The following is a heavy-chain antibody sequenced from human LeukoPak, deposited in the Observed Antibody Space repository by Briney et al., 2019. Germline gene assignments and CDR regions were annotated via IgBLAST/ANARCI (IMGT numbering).Heavy chain of an antibody. J-gene: IGHJ5*02. CDR3: ARDLAAAGP. Sequence: ASVKVSCKASGYTFTSYGISWGRQAPGQGLEWMGWISAYNGNTNYAQKLQGRVTMTTDTSTSTDYMELRSLRSDDTAVYYCARDLAAAGPWGQGTLVTVSS. CDR2: ISAYNGNT. CDR1: GYTFTSYG. V-gene: IGHV1-18*01. D-gene: IGHD6-13*01.